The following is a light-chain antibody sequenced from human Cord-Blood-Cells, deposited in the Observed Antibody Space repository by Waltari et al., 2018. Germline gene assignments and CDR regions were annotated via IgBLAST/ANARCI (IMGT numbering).Light chain of an antibody. Sequence: EIVMTQTPATLSLSPGERAILSCSASQRFSSYLAWYQQTPGQAPKLLIYDASNRATCIPARFSCSGSGTDFTLTISSLEPEDFAVYYCQQRSNWPLTFGGGTKVEIK. V-gene: IGKV3-11*01. CDR3: QQRSNWPLT. CDR1: QRFSSY. J-gene: IGKJ4*01. CDR2: DAS.